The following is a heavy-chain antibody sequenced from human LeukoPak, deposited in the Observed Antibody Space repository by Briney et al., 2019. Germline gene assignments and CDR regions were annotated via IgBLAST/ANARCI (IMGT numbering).Heavy chain of an antibody. V-gene: IGHV3-30*02. Sequence: GRSLRLSCAASGFAFSSYGMHWVRQAPGKGLEWVAFIRYDGSNKYYADSVKGRFTISRDNSKNTLYLQMNSLRAEDTAVYYCAPLPVGQLVPEIGYWGQGTLVTVSS. CDR3: APLPVGQLVPEIGY. CDR1: GFAFSSYG. D-gene: IGHD6-6*01. CDR2: IRYDGSNK. J-gene: IGHJ4*02.